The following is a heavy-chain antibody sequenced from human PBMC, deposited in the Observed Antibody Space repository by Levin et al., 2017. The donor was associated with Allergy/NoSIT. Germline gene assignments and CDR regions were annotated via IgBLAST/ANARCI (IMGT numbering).Heavy chain of an antibody. J-gene: IGHJ4*02. V-gene: IGHV4-34*01. CDR1: GGSFSGYY. D-gene: IGHD3-16*02. CDR3: TSEGPQTTHDSIWGSHRYLGY. CDR2: INHSGST. Sequence: GSLRLSCAVSGGSFSGYYWSWIRQPPGKGLEWIGEINHSGSTSYNPSLRSRVTISAEPSKNQFSLRLRSVTAADTALYYCTSEGPQTTHDSIWGSHRYLGYWSPGTLVTVSS.